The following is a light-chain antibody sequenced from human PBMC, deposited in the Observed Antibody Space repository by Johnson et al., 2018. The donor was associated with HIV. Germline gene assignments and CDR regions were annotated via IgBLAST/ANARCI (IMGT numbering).Light chain of an antibody. J-gene: IGLJ1*01. CDR2: END. CDR3: GTWDNSLSIGYV. Sequence: QAVLTQPPSVSAAPGQKVTISCSGSSSNIGNNYVSWYQQVPGTAPKLLIFENDKRPSGIPDRFSGSKSGTSATLGIPGLPAGDEADDYCGTWDNSLSIGYVFGTGTKVTVL. CDR1: SSNIGNNY. V-gene: IGLV1-51*02.